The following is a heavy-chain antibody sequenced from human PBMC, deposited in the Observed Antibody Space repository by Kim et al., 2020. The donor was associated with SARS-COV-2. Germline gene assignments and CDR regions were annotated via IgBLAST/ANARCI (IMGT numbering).Heavy chain of an antibody. CDR3: ARVDYYGSGPVSMDV. J-gene: IGHJ6*02. Sequence: QKVQGRVTMTRNTSKSTVYMELSSLRSEDTAVYYCARVDYYGSGPVSMDVWGQGTTVTVSS. D-gene: IGHD3-10*01. V-gene: IGHV1-46*01.